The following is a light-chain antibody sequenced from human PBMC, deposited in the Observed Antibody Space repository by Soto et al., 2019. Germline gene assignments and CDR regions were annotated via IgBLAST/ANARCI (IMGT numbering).Light chain of an antibody. V-gene: IGKV1-6*01. Sequence: AIQMTQSPSSLSASVGDTVTITCRASQGIRRDLSWYQRKPGKVPNLLIYSASELQNGVPSRFRGSGSGTDFTLTISGLQPEDFVTYYCLHDYNFPRTFGQGTKVEI. CDR3: LHDYNFPRT. CDR1: QGIRRD. J-gene: IGKJ1*01. CDR2: SAS.